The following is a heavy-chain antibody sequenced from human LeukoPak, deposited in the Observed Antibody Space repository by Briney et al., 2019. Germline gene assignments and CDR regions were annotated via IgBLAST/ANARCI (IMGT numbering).Heavy chain of an antibody. Sequence: ASVKVSCKASGYTFTTSDINWVRQAPGQGLQWMGWMNPNSGNADYAQKFQGRVTMTRSTSINTAYMELSSLRSEDTAVYYCARGSSRSFDIWGLGTMVTVSS. CDR1: GYTFTTSD. V-gene: IGHV1-8*01. CDR3: ARGSSRSFDI. CDR2: MNPNSGNA. D-gene: IGHD3-10*01. J-gene: IGHJ3*02.